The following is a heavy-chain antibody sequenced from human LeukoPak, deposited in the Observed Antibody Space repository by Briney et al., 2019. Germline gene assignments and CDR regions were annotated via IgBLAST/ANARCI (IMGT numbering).Heavy chain of an antibody. V-gene: IGHV4-34*01. CDR3: ASLQAYYDFWSGYPPSAFDI. D-gene: IGHD3-3*01. J-gene: IGHJ3*02. CDR2: INHSGST. Sequence: SETLSLTCAVYGGSFSGYYWSWIRQPPGKGLEWIGEINHSGSTNYNPSLKSRVTISVDTSKNQFSLKLSSVTAADTAVYYCASLQAYYDFWSGYPPSAFDIWGQGTMVTVSS. CDR1: GGSFSGYY.